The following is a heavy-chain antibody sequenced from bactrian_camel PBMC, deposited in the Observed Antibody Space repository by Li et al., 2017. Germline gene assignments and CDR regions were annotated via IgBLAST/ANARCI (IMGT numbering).Heavy chain of an antibody. CDR1: TDTYNSPC. CDR2: INEHGPE. V-gene: IGHV3S26*01. Sequence: VQLVESGGGSVQAGGSLRLSCAASTDTYNSPCLGWFRQAPGKEREGVAAINEHGPESYAASVRGRFTISKDNAKNTLYLQMNGVNEEDTAMYYCAAGFVCTHSAGVRYWGQGTQVTVS. D-gene: IGHD3*01. CDR3: AAGFVCTHSAGVRY. J-gene: IGHJ4*01.